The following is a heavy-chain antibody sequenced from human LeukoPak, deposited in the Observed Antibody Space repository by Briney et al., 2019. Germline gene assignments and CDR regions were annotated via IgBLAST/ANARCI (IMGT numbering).Heavy chain of an antibody. J-gene: IGHJ4*02. CDR3: ARDQSGPFAN. V-gene: IGHV3-66*01. D-gene: IGHD3-3*01. CDR1: GLTVSSNS. CDR2: IYSGGST. Sequence: GGSLRLSCVVSGLTVSSNSMSWVRQAPGKGLEWVSIIYSGGSTYHADSVKDRFTISRDNSKNTLYLQMNRLRAEDTAVYYCARDQSGPFANWGQGTLVTVSS.